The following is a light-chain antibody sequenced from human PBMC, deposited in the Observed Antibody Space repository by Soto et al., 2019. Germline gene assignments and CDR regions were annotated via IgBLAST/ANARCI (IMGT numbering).Light chain of an antibody. J-gene: IGKJ2*01. CDR2: DAS. CDR3: QQYKSYPMYT. CDR1: QSVSSW. Sequence: IQMTQSPSTLSASVGDRVTITCRASQSVSSWLAWYQQKPGKAPKLLIYDASSLESGVPSRFSGSGSGTEFTLTISSLQPDDFATYYCQQYKSYPMYTFGQGTKLEIK. V-gene: IGKV1-5*01.